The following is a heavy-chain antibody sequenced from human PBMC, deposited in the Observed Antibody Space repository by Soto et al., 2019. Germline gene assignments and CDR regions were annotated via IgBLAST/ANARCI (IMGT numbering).Heavy chain of an antibody. Sequence: GVLILSCAVSGFTFSDHYMDRVRQAPGKGLEWVGRSRIKADGYITQYAASVKDRFTIXXXHXXXXLYLXMSXLKXEDTAIYYCARGNNSFDYWGQGTLVTVSS. CDR1: GFTFSDHY. D-gene: IGHD1-20*01. J-gene: IGHJ4*02. CDR2: SRIKADGYIT. CDR3: ARGNNSFDY. V-gene: IGHV3-72*01.